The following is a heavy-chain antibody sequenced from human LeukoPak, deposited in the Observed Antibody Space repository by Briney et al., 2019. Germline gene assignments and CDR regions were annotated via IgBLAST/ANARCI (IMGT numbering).Heavy chain of an antibody. D-gene: IGHD3-10*01. CDR1: GYSFTSYW. CDR3: ARGGGPATAPGVADNYYYYGMDV. V-gene: IGHV5-51*01. Sequence: GESLKISCKGSGYSFTSYWIGWVRQMPGKGLEWMGIIYPGDSDTRYSPSFQGQVTISADKSISTAYLQWSSLKASDTAMYYCARGGGPATAPGVADNYYYYGMDVWGQGTTVTVSS. J-gene: IGHJ6*02. CDR2: IYPGDSDT.